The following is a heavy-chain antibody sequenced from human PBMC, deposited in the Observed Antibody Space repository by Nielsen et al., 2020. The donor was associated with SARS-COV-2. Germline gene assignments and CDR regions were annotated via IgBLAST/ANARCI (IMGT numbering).Heavy chain of an antibody. Sequence: GGSLRLSCAVSGFTFSSYSMNWVRQAPGRGLEWVSSISSSSSYIYYADSVKGRFTISRDNAKNSLYLQMDSLRAEDTAVYYCARDQITMVRGVIDYWGQGTLVIVSS. CDR3: ARDQITMVRGVIDY. CDR1: GFTFSSYS. J-gene: IGHJ4*02. CDR2: ISSSSSYI. V-gene: IGHV3-21*01. D-gene: IGHD3-10*01.